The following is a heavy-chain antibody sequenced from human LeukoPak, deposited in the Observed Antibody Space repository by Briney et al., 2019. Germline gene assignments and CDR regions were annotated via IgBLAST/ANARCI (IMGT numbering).Heavy chain of an antibody. D-gene: IGHD6-13*01. Sequence: GGSLRLSCAASGFTFSSYSMNWVRQAPGKGLEWVSYISSSSSTIYYADSVKGRFTISRDNAKNSLYLQMDSLRAEDTAVYYCARGGRRAAAGTFDYWGQGTLVTVSS. CDR3: ARGGRRAAAGTFDY. J-gene: IGHJ4*02. V-gene: IGHV3-48*04. CDR2: ISSSSSTI. CDR1: GFTFSSYS.